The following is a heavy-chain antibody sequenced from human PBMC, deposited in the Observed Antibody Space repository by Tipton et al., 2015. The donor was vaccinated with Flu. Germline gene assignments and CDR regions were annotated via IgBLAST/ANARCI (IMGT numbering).Heavy chain of an antibody. J-gene: IGHJ3*02. CDR1: DFTFSGYN. Sequence: SLRLSCAASDFTFSGYNMNWVRQAPGKGLEWVSSISRSSTYIYYADSVKGRFTIARDNAKNSLYLQMNSLRAEDTAVYYCARGTDCSSTTCYQGRDAFDIWGQGKMVTVSS. V-gene: IGHV3-21*01. CDR2: ISRSSTYI. D-gene: IGHD2-2*01. CDR3: ARGTDCSSTTCYQGRDAFDI.